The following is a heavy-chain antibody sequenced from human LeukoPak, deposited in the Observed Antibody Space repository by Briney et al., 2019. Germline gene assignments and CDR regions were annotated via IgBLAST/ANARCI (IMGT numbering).Heavy chain of an antibody. V-gene: IGHV3-23*01. CDR3: AKLISDFLTGYYTMCFDS. CDR1: GFTFRSYA. D-gene: IGHD3-9*01. CDR2: ISGSGDST. J-gene: IGHJ4*02. Sequence: PGGSLRLPCAASGFTFRSYAMSWVRQAPGKGLEWVSGISGSGDSTYYADSVKGRFTISRDNSKNTLYLQMNTLRAEDTAVYYCAKLISDFLTGYYTMCFDSWGQGTLVTVSS.